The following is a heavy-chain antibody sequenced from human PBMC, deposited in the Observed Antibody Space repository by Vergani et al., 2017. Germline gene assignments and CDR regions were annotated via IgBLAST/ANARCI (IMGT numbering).Heavy chain of an antibody. CDR3: ARRDSSSPALDY. Sequence: EVHLLESGGGLVQPGGSLRLSCAASGFTFSSYAMSWVRKAPGKGLEWVSAIGTAGDTYYPGSVKGRFTISRENAKNSFYLQMNGLRAGDTVVYYCARRDSSSPALDYWGQGTLVTVSS. CDR1: GFTFSSYA. D-gene: IGHD6-6*01. V-gene: IGHV3-13*01. CDR2: IGTAGDT. J-gene: IGHJ4*02.